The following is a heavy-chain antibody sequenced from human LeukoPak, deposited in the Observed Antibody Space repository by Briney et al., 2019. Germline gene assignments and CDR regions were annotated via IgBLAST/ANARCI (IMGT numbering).Heavy chain of an antibody. D-gene: IGHD2-21*01. V-gene: IGHV3-74*01. J-gene: IGHJ4*02. CDR3: ARDEPILF. Sequence: GGAPGLFCAASGFTFRSYWMHRGRPAPGEGLVLVSRINSDGSSTSYAASVKGRFTISRDNAKNTLYLQMNSLRAEDTAVYYCARDEPILFGGQGTLVTVSS. CDR1: GFTFRSYW. CDR2: INSDGSST.